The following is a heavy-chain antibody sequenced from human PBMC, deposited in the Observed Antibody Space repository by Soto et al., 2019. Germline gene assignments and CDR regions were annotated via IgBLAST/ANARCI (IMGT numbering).Heavy chain of an antibody. D-gene: IGHD1-26*01. CDR2: ISSGSKTI. J-gene: IGHJ4*02. V-gene: IGHV3-48*02. CDR3: AREDILGARSFDY. CDR1: GFTFSGYS. Sequence: GGSLRLSCAASGFTFSGYSVNWVRQAPGKGLEWVSYISSGSKTIYYADSVKGRFTVSRDNARNSQYLQMSSLRDEDTAVYYCAREDILGARSFDYWGQGTLVTVPS.